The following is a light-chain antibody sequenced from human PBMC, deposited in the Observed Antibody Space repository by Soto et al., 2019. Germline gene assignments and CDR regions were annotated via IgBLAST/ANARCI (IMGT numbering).Light chain of an antibody. V-gene: IGKV3-11*01. Sequence: EILWTQSTATVSLSPGERATPSCTDNQSVSRYLAWYQQKPGQAHTLLIYGAYNRATGIPDTFSGSGAGTDFTLSISRLEPEDFAVYYCQKRSNWPPIPLGQGTRLEIK. CDR1: QSVSRY. CDR3: QKRSNWPPIP. CDR2: GAY. J-gene: IGKJ5*01.